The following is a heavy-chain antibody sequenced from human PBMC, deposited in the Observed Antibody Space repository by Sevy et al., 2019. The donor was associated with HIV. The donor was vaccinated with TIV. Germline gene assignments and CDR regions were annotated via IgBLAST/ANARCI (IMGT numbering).Heavy chain of an antibody. V-gene: IGHV3-23*01. D-gene: IGHD6-19*01. CDR2: FTGSGTNT. CDR1: GFTFSSYA. Sequence: GGSLRLSCAASGFTFSSYAMSWVRQAPGKGLEWVSSFTGSGTNTFYADSVKGRFTISRDNSKNTLYLQINSLRAEDTAVYYCAKDSILVAGHFDYWGQGTLVTVSS. CDR3: AKDSILVAGHFDY. J-gene: IGHJ4*02.